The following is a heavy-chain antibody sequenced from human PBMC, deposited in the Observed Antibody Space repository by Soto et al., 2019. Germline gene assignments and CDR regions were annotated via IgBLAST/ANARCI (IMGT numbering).Heavy chain of an antibody. CDR1: GFTFSSYA. V-gene: IGHV3-23*01. Sequence: GGSLRLSCAASGFTFSSYAMSWVRQAPGKGLEWVSAISGSGGSTYYADSVKGRFTISRDNSKNTLYLQMNSLRAEDTAVYYCAKDKGSSSSDYYYYYGMDVWGQGTTVTVS. CDR3: AKDKGSSSSDYYYYYGMDV. CDR2: ISGSGGST. D-gene: IGHD6-6*01. J-gene: IGHJ6*02.